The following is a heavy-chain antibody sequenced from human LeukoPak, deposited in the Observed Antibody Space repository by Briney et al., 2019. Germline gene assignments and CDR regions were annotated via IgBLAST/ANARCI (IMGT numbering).Heavy chain of an antibody. D-gene: IGHD1-1*01. CDR2: ISSSRSTI. J-gene: IGHJ4*02. CDR3: TRDLVNWNDEDGG. Sequence: PGGSLRLSCAASGFTFSSYNMNWVRQAPGKGLEWVSYISSSRSTIYYADSVKGRFTISRDNAKNLLSLQMNSLRAEDTAVYYCTRDLVNWNDEDGGWGQGTLVTVSS. V-gene: IGHV3-48*01. CDR1: GFTFSSYN.